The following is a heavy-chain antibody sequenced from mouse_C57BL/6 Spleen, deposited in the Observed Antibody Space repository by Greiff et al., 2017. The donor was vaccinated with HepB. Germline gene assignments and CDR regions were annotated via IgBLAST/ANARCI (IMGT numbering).Heavy chain of an antibody. D-gene: IGHD1-1*01. CDR1: GFSLTSYG. Sequence: VQLVESGPGLVQPSQSLSITCTVSGFSLTSYGVHWVRQSPGKGLEWLGVIWSGGSTDYNAAFISRLSISKDNSKSQVFFKMNSLQADDTAIYYCARNPFDYGSSYGAMDYWGQGTSVTVSS. CDR3: ARNPFDYGSSYGAMDY. V-gene: IGHV2-2*01. J-gene: IGHJ4*01. CDR2: IWSGGST.